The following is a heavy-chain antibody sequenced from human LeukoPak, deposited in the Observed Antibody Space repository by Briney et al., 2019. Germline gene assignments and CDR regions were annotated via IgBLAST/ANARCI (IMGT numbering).Heavy chain of an antibody. D-gene: IGHD4-11*01. CDR2: ISRTCSSI. Sequence: GGPLRLSCGGSGFSFSNYEMNWVRQAPGKGLEGVSYISRTCSSIYYAGSVKGRFIMCRDNAENALYLELNSRRAEDTAVHYCARQHAPGTYSAYSTNSGQASLVS. J-gene: IGHJ4*02. CDR1: GFSFSNYE. V-gene: IGHV3-48*03. CDR3: ARQHAPGTYSAYSTN.